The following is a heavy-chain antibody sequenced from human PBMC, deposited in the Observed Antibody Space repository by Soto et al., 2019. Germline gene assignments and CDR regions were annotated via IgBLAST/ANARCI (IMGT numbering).Heavy chain of an antibody. CDR1: VYTFTRYY. V-gene: IGHV1-46*01. CDR3: ARDDPRALEI. CDR2: INPSGCST. Sequence: ASVKVSCKASVYTFTRYYMHWVRQAPGQGLEWMGIINPSGCSTSFAQKFQGRVTMTRATSTSTVRMELSFLCSEDTAVNYCARDDPRALEIWSQGKMVTAS. J-gene: IGHJ3*02.